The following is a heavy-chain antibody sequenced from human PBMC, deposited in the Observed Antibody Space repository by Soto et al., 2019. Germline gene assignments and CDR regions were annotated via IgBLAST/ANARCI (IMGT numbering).Heavy chain of an antibody. D-gene: IGHD6-6*01. Sequence: SETLSLTCTVSGGSISSGGYYWSWIRQHPGKGLEWIGYIYYSGSTYYNPSLKSRVTISVDTSKNQFSLKLSSVTAADTAVYYCARHSSSSGTPGWGFDPWGQGTLVTVSS. CDR3: ARHSSSSGTPGWGFDP. J-gene: IGHJ5*02. CDR2: IYYSGST. V-gene: IGHV4-31*03. CDR1: GGSISSGGYY.